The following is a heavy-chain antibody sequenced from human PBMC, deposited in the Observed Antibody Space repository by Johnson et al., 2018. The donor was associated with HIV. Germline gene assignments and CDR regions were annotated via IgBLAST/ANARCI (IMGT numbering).Heavy chain of an antibody. CDR3: ARVRASRYYNFWSGYHIDAFDI. Sequence: EVQLVESGGGLVQPGGSLRLSCAASGFTFSSYWMSWVRQAPGKGLEWVANIKQDGSEKYYVNSVKGRFPISRDNAKNSLYLQMHSLRGEDTAVYYCARVRASRYYNFWSGYHIDAFDIWGQGTMVTVSS. J-gene: IGHJ3*02. CDR2: IKQDGSEK. D-gene: IGHD3-3*01. CDR1: GFTFSSYW. V-gene: IGHV3-7*01.